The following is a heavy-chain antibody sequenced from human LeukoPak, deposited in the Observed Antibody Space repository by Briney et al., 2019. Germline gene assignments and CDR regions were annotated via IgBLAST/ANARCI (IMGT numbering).Heavy chain of an antibody. V-gene: IGHV4-59*01. D-gene: IGHD5-18*01. CDR2: IYYSGSI. Sequence: SETLSLTCTVSGGSISSYYWSWIRQPPGKGLEWIGYIYYSGSIRYNPSLRGRVTISVDTSKNQFSLRLTSVTAADTAVYYCARGYSYDDYWGQGTLVTVSS. J-gene: IGHJ4*02. CDR3: ARGYSYDDY. CDR1: GGSISSYY.